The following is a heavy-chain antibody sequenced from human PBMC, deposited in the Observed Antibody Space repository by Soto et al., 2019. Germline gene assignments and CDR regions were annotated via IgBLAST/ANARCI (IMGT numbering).Heavy chain of an antibody. J-gene: IGHJ6*02. D-gene: IGHD2-15*01. CDR3: ARDHLVVVAATVERSSYGMDV. CDR2: IIPIFGTA. V-gene: IGHV1-69*12. CDR1: GGTFSTYA. Sequence: QVQLVQSGTEVKKPGSSVKVSCKASGGTFSTYAISWVRQAPGQGLEWMGGIIPIFGTANYAQKFQGRVTTPADDSTSTADRGLSSLRAEDTAVYYCARDHLVVVAATVERSSYGMDVWGQGTTVTVSS.